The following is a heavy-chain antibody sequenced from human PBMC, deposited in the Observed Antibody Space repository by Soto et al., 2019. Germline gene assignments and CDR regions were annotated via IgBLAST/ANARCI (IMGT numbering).Heavy chain of an antibody. Sequence: PGGSLRLSCAASGFTFSSYAMHWVRQAPGKGLEWVAVISYDGSNKYYADSVKGRFTIARDNSKNTRYLQMNSLRAEDTAVYYCARDSGSLYYYGSGSQGPDYWGQGTLVTVSS. J-gene: IGHJ4*02. D-gene: IGHD3-10*01. CDR3: ARDSGSLYYYGSGSQGPDY. CDR1: GFTFSSYA. V-gene: IGHV3-30-3*01. CDR2: ISYDGSNK.